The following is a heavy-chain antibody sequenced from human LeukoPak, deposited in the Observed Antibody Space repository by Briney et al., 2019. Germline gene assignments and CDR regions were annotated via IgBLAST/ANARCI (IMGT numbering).Heavy chain of an antibody. V-gene: IGHV4-61*02. D-gene: IGHD3-3*01. Sequence: SQTLSHTCTVSGGSISSGSYYWSWIRQPAGKGLEWIGRIYTSGSTNYNPSLKSRVTISVDTSKNQFSLKLSSVTAADTAVYYCARMAIGRFLEWSAYYYYYMDVWGKGTTVTVSS. CDR1: GGSISSGSYY. J-gene: IGHJ6*03. CDR3: ARMAIGRFLEWSAYYYYYMDV. CDR2: IYTSGST.